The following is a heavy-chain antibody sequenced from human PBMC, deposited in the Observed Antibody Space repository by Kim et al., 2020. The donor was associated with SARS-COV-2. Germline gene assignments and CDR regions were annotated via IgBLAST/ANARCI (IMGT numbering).Heavy chain of an antibody. CDR3: ARGGSGDYRYFQF. J-gene: IGHJ1*01. CDR1: GGSFSSGNW. CDR2: IYHSGST. Sequence: SETLSLTCAVSGGSFSSGNWWAWVRQPPGKGLEWIGEIYHSGSTNYSPSLKSRVTISVDKSKNLFSLKLNSVTAADTAVYYCARGGSGDYRYFQFWGQGTLVTVS. D-gene: IGHD4-17*01. V-gene: IGHV4-4*02.